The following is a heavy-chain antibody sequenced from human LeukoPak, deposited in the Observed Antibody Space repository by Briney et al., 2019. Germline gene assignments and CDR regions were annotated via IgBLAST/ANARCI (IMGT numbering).Heavy chain of an antibody. Sequence: GGSLRLSCAVSGFTFSSYEMNWVRQAPGKGLEWVSYISSSGSTIYYADSVKGRFTISRDNAKNSLYLQMNSLRAEDTAVYYCARDWRDSSGKFPNDAFDIWGQGTMVTVSS. J-gene: IGHJ3*02. CDR1: GFTFSSYE. V-gene: IGHV3-48*03. CDR3: ARDWRDSSGKFPNDAFDI. D-gene: IGHD3-22*01. CDR2: ISSSGSTI.